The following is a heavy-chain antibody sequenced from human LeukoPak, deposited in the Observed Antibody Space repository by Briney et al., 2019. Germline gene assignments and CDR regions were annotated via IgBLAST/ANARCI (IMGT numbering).Heavy chain of an antibody. CDR3: ATPLYSGSYYPFDY. CDR1: GSIFTSYW. D-gene: IGHD1-26*01. Sequence: HGESLQISCKGSGSIFTSYWIGWVRQLPGKGLEWMGIIYPGDSDTRYSPSFQGQVTISADKSISTAYLQWSSLKASDTAMYYCATPLYSGSYYPFDYWGQGTLVTVSS. J-gene: IGHJ4*02. CDR2: IYPGDSDT. V-gene: IGHV5-51*01.